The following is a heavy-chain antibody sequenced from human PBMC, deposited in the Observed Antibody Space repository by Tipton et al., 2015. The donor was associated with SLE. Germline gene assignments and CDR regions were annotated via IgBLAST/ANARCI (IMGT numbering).Heavy chain of an antibody. J-gene: IGHJ4*02. CDR2: IYYSGST. CDR1: GGSISSGGYY. CDR3: ARTNTYCSSTSCQGYFDY. V-gene: IGHV4-61*08. D-gene: IGHD2-2*01. Sequence: TLSLTCTVSGGSISSGGYYWSWIRQPPGKGLEWIGYIYYSGSTNYNPSLTSRVTISVDTSKNQFSLKLSSVTAADTAVYYCARTNTYCSSTSCQGYFDYWGQGTLVTVSS.